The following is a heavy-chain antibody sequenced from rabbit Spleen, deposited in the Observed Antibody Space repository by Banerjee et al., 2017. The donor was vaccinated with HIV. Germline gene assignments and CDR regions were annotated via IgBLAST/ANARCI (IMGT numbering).Heavy chain of an antibody. CDR3: ARNWDYSM. CDR2: ISTDSDYT. D-gene: IGHD1-1*01. V-gene: IGHV1S45*01. CDR1: GFTLSSYW. Sequence: QEQLVESRGGLVKPGASLTLTCTASGFTLSSYWICWVRQAPGKGLEWIGCISTDSDYTWYASWAKGRFTISKPSSTTVTLQMTSLTAADTATYFCARNWDYSMWGQGTLVTVS. J-gene: IGHJ3*01.